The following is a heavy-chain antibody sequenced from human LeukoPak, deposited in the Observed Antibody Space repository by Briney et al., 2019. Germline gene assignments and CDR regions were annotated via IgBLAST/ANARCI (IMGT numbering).Heavy chain of an antibody. D-gene: IGHD4-11*01. V-gene: IGHV1-18*01. CDR3: ARAPLHNWFDP. CDR1: GYTFTSYG. Sequence: RASVKVSCKASGYTFTSYGISWVRQAPGQGLEWMGWISAYNGNTNYAQKLQGRVTMTTDTSTSTVYMELRSLRSDDTAVYYCARAPLHNWFDPWGQGTLVTVSS. CDR2: ISAYNGNT. J-gene: IGHJ5*02.